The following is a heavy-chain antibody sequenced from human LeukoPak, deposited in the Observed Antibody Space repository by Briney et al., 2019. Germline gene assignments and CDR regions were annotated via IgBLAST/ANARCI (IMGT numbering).Heavy chain of an antibody. D-gene: IGHD4-17*01. CDR1: GFTFSNYW. V-gene: IGHV3-74*01. CDR3: VRQAVSGDSGIAY. Sequence: GGSLRLSCAASGFTFSNYWMHWVRQAPGKGLEWGSRINPDGSSSNYADSVKGRFTMSRDNAKSMVYLQMDGLRAEDTAVFSCVRQAVSGDSGIAYWGRGVLVTVSS. J-gene: IGHJ4*02. CDR2: INPDGSSS.